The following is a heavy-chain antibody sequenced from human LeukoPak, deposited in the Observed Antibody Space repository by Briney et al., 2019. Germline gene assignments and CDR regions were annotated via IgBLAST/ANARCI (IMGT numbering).Heavy chain of an antibody. Sequence: GGSLRLSCAASGFNFRDYWMDWVRQAPGKGLEWVGHIKSDGSAQYYVDSVKGRFSISRDNAENAVYLQMNSLRVEDTALCYCAKNNGWFHLAQWGQGTLVTVSS. CDR3: AKNNGWFHLAQ. CDR2: IKSDGSAQ. CDR1: GFNFRDYW. D-gene: IGHD6-19*01. V-gene: IGHV3-7*03. J-gene: IGHJ4*02.